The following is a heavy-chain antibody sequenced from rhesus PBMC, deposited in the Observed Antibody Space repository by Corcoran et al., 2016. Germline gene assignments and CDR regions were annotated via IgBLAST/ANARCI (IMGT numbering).Heavy chain of an antibody. D-gene: IGHD2-39*02. Sequence: QLQLQESGPGLVKPSETLSLTCAVSGGSISSSYWSWIRQAPGKGMEGMGYIYGSCDHPTSNPARQSRVTLSGDTSKYLLSRKRSSVTAADTAVYYCARVGVVVVSAPLGYNSLDVWGRGVLVTVSS. CDR3: ARVGVVVVSAPLGYNSLDV. V-gene: IGHV4-169*01. J-gene: IGHJ5-2*02. CDR2: IYGSCDHP. CDR1: GGSISSSY.